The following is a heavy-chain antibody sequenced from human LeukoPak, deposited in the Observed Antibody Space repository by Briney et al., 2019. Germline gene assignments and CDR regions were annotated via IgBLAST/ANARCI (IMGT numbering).Heavy chain of an antibody. V-gene: IGHV3-23*01. Sequence: GGSLRLSCAASGFTFNNYAMGWVRQPPGKGLEWVSGVSGNCGNTYYADSVKGRFTISRDYSKSTLYLQMNSLRAEDTAVYYCATLGYCSGGSCPDAFDIWGQGTMVTVS. CDR1: GFTFNNYA. D-gene: IGHD2-15*01. CDR2: VSGNCGNT. J-gene: IGHJ3*02. CDR3: ATLGYCSGGSCPDAFDI.